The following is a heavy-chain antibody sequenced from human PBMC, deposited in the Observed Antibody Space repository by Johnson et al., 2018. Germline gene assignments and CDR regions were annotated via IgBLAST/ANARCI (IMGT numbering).Heavy chain of an antibody. CDR1: DSTFDEYM. Sequence: VQLVQSGGAVVHPGGSLRLSCTASDSTFDEYMMHWVRQAPGKALEWVSLISWDGISMFYSDSVGGRFVSSSDNRKNSLYLQTNSLTTEDPAFYYCAKDADGSGYFDRWGQGALVTVSS. V-gene: IGHV3-43*01. J-gene: IGHJ4*02. CDR2: ISWDGISM. D-gene: IGHD1-1*01. CDR3: AKDADGSGYFDR.